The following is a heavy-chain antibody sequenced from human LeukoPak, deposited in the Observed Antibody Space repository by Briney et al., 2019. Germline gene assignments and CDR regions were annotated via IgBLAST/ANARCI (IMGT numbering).Heavy chain of an antibody. CDR1: GFTFSSYA. CDR2: ISGSGGST. J-gene: IGHJ4*02. CDR3: AKSRGPYCSGGSCCLDY. V-gene: IGHV3-23*01. D-gene: IGHD2-15*01. Sequence: PGGSLRLSCAASGFTFSSYAMSWVRQAPGKGLEWVSAISGSGGSTYYADSVKGRFTISRDNSKNTLYLQINSLRAEDTAVYYCAKSRGPYCSGGSCCLDYWGQGTLVTVSS.